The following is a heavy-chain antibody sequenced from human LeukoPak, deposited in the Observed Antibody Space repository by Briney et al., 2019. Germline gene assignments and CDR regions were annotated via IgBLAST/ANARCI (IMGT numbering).Heavy chain of an antibody. Sequence: TSETLSLTCAAYGGSFSGYYWSWIRQPPGKGLEWIGEINHSGSTNYNPSLKSRVTISVDTSKNQFSLKLSSVTAADTAVYYCARQVRSWYYFDYWGQGTLVIVSS. D-gene: IGHD6-13*01. CDR2: INHSGST. V-gene: IGHV4-34*01. J-gene: IGHJ4*02. CDR3: ARQVRSWYYFDY. CDR1: GGSFSGYY.